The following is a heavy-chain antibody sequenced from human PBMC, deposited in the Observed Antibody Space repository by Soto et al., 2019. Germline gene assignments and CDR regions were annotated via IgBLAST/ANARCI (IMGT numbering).Heavy chain of an antibody. Sequence: PGESLKISCKGSGYSFTSYWIGWVRQMPGKGLEWMGIIYPGDSDTRYSPSFQGQVTISADKSISTAYLQWSSLKASDTAMYYCARLAGTGHYYYYCMDVWGQGTTVTVSS. CDR3: ARLAGTGHYYYYCMDV. D-gene: IGHD6-19*01. J-gene: IGHJ6*02. CDR1: GYSFTSYW. CDR2: IYPGDSDT. V-gene: IGHV5-51*01.